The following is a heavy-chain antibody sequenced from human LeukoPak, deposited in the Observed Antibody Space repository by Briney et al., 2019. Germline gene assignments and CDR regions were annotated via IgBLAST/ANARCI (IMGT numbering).Heavy chain of an antibody. D-gene: IGHD3-3*01. Sequence: PGGSLRLSCAASGFNLSFYVMHWVRQAPGKGLEWVAVISYDGSNKYYADSVKGRFTISRDNSKNTLYLQMNSLRAEDTAVYYCASEIIFGSFDYWGQGTLVTVSS. CDR2: ISYDGSNK. CDR3: ASEIIFGSFDY. V-gene: IGHV3-30*04. CDR1: GFNLSFYV. J-gene: IGHJ4*02.